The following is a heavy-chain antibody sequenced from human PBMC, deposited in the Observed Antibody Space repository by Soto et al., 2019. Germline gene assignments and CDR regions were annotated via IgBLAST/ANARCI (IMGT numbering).Heavy chain of an antibody. Sequence: GASVKVSCKASGYTFTSYYMHWVRQAPGQGLEWMGIINPSGGSTSYAQKFQGRVTMTRDTSTSTVYMELSSLRSEDTAVYYCARGLIVVGPAAVKGYYYYYMDVWGKGTTVTVS. CDR1: GYTFTSYY. J-gene: IGHJ6*03. D-gene: IGHD2-2*01. CDR3: ARGLIVVGPAAVKGYYYYYMDV. CDR2: INPSGGST. V-gene: IGHV1-46*03.